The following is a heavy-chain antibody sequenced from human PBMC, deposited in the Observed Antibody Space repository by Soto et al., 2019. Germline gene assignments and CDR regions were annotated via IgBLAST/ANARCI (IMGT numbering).Heavy chain of an antibody. CDR2: INHSGST. CDR3: ARGGSRGWFDP. D-gene: IGHD2-2*01. J-gene: IGHJ5*02. Sequence: QVQLQQWGAGLLKPSETLSLTCAVYGGSFSGYYWSWIRQPPGKGLEWIGEINHSGSTNYNPSLKSRVTISVDTSKNQFSLKLSSVTAADTAVHYCARGGSRGWFDPWGQGTLVTVSS. V-gene: IGHV4-34*01. CDR1: GGSFSGYY.